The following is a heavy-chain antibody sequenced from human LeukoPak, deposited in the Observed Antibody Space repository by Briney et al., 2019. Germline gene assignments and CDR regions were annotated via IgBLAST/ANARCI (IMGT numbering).Heavy chain of an antibody. J-gene: IGHJ3*02. CDR1: GGTFSSYA. CDR3: ARKGVVTILRPIYDAFDI. Sequence: SVKVSCKASGGTFSSYAISWVRQAPGQGLEWMGGIIPIFGTANYAQKFQGRVTIAADKSTSTAYMELSSLRSEDTAVYYCARKGVVTILRPIYDAFDIWGQGTMVTVSS. D-gene: IGHD4-23*01. V-gene: IGHV1-69*06. CDR2: IIPIFGTA.